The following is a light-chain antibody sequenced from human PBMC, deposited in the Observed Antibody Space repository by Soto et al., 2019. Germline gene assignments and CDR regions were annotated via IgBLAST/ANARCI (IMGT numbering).Light chain of an antibody. CDR3: QQYNNWPPT. J-gene: IGKJ1*01. V-gene: IGKV3-15*01. Sequence: EVVMTQPPATLSVSPGERATLSCRASQSVGSNLAWYQQKPGQAPRLLIYGASTRATGIPARFSGSGSGTEFTLTISSLQSGDFAVYYCQQYNNWPPTFGQGTKVDIK. CDR1: QSVGSN. CDR2: GAS.